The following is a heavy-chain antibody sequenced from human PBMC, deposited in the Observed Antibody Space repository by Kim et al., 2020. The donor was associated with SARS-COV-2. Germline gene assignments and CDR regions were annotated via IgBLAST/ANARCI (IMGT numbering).Heavy chain of an antibody. CDR2: INGDGTWT. CDR1: GFTFSKYW. Sequence: GGSLRLSCTASGFTFSKYWMHWVRQVPGQGLAWVSLINGDGTWTNYADSVRGRFTISRDNAKNTVDLHMHGLRVEDTAIYYCARERGGGNEDSWGQGTLVTVSS. V-gene: IGHV3-74*01. CDR3: ARERGGGNEDS. D-gene: IGHD1-1*01. J-gene: IGHJ4*02.